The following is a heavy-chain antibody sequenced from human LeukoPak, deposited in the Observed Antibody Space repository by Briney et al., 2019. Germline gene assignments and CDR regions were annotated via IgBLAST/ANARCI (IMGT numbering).Heavy chain of an antibody. V-gene: IGHV4-34*01. D-gene: IGHD3-10*01. CDR3: ARGFATMVRGVVLDF. CDR1: SGSFSGYY. J-gene: IGHJ4*02. CDR2: IYHSGST. Sequence: PSETLSLTCAVYSGSFSGYYWSWMRQPPGKWLEWIREIYHSGSTNYNPSLKSRVTISVDTSKNQFSLKLNSVTAADTAVYYCARGFATMVRGVVLDFWGQGTLVTVSS.